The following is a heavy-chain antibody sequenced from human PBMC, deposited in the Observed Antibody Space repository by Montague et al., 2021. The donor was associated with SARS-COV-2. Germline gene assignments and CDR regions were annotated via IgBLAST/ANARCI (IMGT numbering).Heavy chain of an antibody. V-gene: IGHV4-59*01. CDR3: ANFRRTQLLFGTLYYGMDV. CDR2: ISYSVGT. CDR1: GGSISSYY. D-gene: IGHD2-2*01. J-gene: IGHJ6*02. Sequence: SETLSLTCTVSGGSISSYYWSWIRQPPRRGLQWSGYISYSVGTNYNPSLKSRVTISVDTSKNHFTLRLSSVPAADTAVYYCANFRRTQLLFGTLYYGMDVWGQGTTVTVSS.